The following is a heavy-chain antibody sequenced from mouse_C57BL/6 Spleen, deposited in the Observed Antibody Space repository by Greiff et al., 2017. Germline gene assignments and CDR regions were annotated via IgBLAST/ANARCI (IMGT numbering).Heavy chain of an antibody. CDR1: GYTFTSYG. CDR3: AREGGNNYFDY. J-gene: IGHJ2*01. D-gene: IGHD2-1*01. CDR2: IDPRSGNT. V-gene: IGHV1-81*01. Sequence: QVQLQQSGAELARPGASVKLSCKASGYTFTSYGISWVKQRTGQGLEWIGEIDPRSGNTYYNEKFKGKATLTADTSSSTAYMELRSLTSEDSAVYFCAREGGNNYFDYWGQGTTLTVSS.